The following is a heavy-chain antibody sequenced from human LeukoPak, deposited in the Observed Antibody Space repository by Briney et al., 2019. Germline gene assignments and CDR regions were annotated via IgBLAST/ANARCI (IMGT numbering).Heavy chain of an antibody. Sequence: GASVKVSCKASGYTFTSYDINWVRQATGQGLEWMGWMNPNSGNTGYAQKFQGRVTITRNTSISTAYMELSRLRSDDTAVYYCARDDGPGNFDYWGQGTLVTVSS. D-gene: IGHD5-24*01. J-gene: IGHJ4*02. CDR2: MNPNSGNT. CDR3: ARDDGPGNFDY. CDR1: GYTFTSYD. V-gene: IGHV1-8*03.